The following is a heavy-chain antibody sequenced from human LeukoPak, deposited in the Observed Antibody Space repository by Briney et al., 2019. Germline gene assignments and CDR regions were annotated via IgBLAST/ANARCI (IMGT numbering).Heavy chain of an antibody. CDR1: GFTFNKDW. CDR3: ARDLGHCSGGSCHPVAFDI. V-gene: IGHV3-74*01. Sequence: PGGSLRLSCAASGFTFNKDWTHWVRQVPGKGLVWVSRIKSDETSTAYADSVRGRFTISRDSAKNMLYLQMNSLRAEDTAVYYCARDLGHCSGGSCHPVAFDIWGQGTMVTVSS. J-gene: IGHJ3*02. CDR2: IKSDETST. D-gene: IGHD2-15*01.